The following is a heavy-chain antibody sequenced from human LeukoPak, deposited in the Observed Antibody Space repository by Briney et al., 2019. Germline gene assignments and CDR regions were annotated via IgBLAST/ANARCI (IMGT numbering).Heavy chain of an antibody. D-gene: IGHD2-2*01. Sequence: GGSLRLSCAASGFTFSSYSMNWVRQAPGKGLEWVSSISSSSSSYIYYADSVKGRFTISRDNAKNSLYLQMNSLRAEDTAVYYCARESLPIVVVPAAIGYWGQGTLVTVSS. V-gene: IGHV3-21*01. J-gene: IGHJ4*02. CDR3: ARESLPIVVVPAAIGY. CDR2: ISSSSSSYI. CDR1: GFTFSSYS.